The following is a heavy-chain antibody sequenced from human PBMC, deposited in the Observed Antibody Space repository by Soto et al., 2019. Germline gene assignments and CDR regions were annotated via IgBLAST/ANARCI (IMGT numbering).Heavy chain of an antibody. V-gene: IGHV4-31*03. CDR3: ARERKCTNGVCYTHAGWFDP. J-gene: IGHJ5*02. CDR2: IYYSGST. D-gene: IGHD2-8*01. CDR1: GGSISSGGYY. Sequence: SETLSLTCTVSGGSISSGGYYWSWIRQHPGKGLEWIGYIYYSGSTYYNPSLKSRVTISVDTSKNQFSLKLSSVTAADTAVYYCARERKCTNGVCYTHAGWFDPWGQGTLVTVSS.